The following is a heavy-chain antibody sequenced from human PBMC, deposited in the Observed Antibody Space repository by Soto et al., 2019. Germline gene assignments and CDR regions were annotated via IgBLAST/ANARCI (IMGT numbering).Heavy chain of an antibody. CDR3: AGGYRGGPNY. J-gene: IGHJ4*02. D-gene: IGHD6-19*01. CDR1: GFTFSDHW. V-gene: IGHV3-74*01. CDR2: INSDGSTT. Sequence: PGGSLRLSCAASGFTFSDHWMHWVRQVPGKGLVWVARINSDGSTTTYADSVKGRFTISRANARNTLYLHMDSLRAGDTALYYCAGGYRGGPNYWGQGPGVPLSS.